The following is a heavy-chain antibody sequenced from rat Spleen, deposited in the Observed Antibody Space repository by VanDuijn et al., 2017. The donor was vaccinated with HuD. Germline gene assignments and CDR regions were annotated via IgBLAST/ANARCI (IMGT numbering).Heavy chain of an antibody. V-gene: IGHV5-29*01. CDR3: ASELGHNWFAY. D-gene: IGHD5-1*01. CDR1: GFIFNRYY. CDR2: ISYDGSST. J-gene: IGHJ3*01. Sequence: EVQLVESDGGLVQPGRSLKLSCEASGFIFNRYYMVWVRQAPTKGLEWVATISYDGSSTYYPDTLKGRFVISKDNAKNTGYLQMTNLRSEDTAMYYCASELGHNWFAYWGQGTLVTVS.